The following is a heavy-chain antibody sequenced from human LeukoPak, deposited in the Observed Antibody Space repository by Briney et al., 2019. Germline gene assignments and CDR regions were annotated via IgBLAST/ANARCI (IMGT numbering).Heavy chain of an antibody. CDR3: ARDHYSQQWLDY. Sequence: GRSLRLSCAASGFTFSSYGMHWVRQAPGKGLEWVAVIWYDGSNKYYADSVKGRFTISRDNSKNTLYLQMNSLRAEDTAVYYCARDHYSQQWLDYWGQGTLVTVYS. J-gene: IGHJ4*02. CDR2: IWYDGSNK. D-gene: IGHD6-19*01. V-gene: IGHV3-33*01. CDR1: GFTFSSYG.